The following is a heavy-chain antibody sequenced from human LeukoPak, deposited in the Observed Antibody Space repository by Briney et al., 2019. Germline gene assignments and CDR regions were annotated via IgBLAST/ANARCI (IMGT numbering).Heavy chain of an antibody. J-gene: IGHJ6*03. V-gene: IGHV4-59*01. CDR1: GGSISSYY. Sequence: PSETLSLTCTVSGGSISSYYWSWIRQPPGKGLEWIGYTYYSGSTNYNPSLKSRVTISVDTSKNQFSLKLSSVTAADTAVYYCARDVDTANYMDVWGKGTTVTVSS. D-gene: IGHD5-18*01. CDR3: ARDVDTANYMDV. CDR2: TYYSGST.